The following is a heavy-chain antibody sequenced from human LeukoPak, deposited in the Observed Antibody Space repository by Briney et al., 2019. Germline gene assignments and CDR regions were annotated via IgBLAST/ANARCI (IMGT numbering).Heavy chain of an antibody. CDR1: GGTFSSYA. Sequence: GASVKVSCKASGGTFSSYAISWVRQTPGQGLEWMGGIIPIFGTANYAQKFQGRVTITADESTSTAYMELSSLRSEDTAVYYCARVGYSMATIDYWGQGTLVTVSS. CDR3: ARVGYSMATIDY. J-gene: IGHJ4*02. CDR2: IIPIFGTA. D-gene: IGHD5-12*01. V-gene: IGHV1-69*13.